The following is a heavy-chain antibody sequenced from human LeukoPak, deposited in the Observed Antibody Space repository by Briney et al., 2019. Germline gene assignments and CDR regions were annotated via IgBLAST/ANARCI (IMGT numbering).Heavy chain of an antibody. CDR2: ISGSGGAT. V-gene: IGHV3-23*01. D-gene: IGHD6-13*01. Sequence: GGSLRLSCAASGFTFNNYAMSWVRQAPGKGLEWVSAISGSGGATYYADSVKGRFTISRDNSKNTLLLHMNSLRVEDTAVYYCAKAPAAATKYYYGMDVWGQGTTVTVSS. CDR1: GFTFNNYA. J-gene: IGHJ6*02. CDR3: AKAPAAATKYYYGMDV.